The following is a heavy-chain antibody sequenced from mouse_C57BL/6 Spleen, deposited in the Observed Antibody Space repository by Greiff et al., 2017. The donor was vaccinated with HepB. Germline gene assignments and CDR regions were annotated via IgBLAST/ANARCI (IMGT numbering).Heavy chain of an antibody. D-gene: IGHD1-1*01. Sequence: VQLQASGAELVRPGASVKLSCKASGYTFTDYYINWVKQRPGQGLEWIARIYPGSGNTYYNEKFKGKATLTAEKSSSTAYMQLSSLTSEDSAVYFCARDYGSREGYFDVWGTGTTVTVSS. CDR3: ARDYGSREGYFDV. CDR2: IYPGSGNT. V-gene: IGHV1-76*01. J-gene: IGHJ1*03. CDR1: GYTFTDYY.